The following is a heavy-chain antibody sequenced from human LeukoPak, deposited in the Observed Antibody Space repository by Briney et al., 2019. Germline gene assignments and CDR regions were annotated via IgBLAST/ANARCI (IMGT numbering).Heavy chain of an antibody. Sequence: SETLSLTCTVSGGSISSYYWSWIRQPPGKGLEWIGYIYYSGSTNYNPSLKSRVTISVDTSKNQFSLKLSSVTAADTAAYYCARDRGNWNDGYYYYGMDVWGQGTTVTVSS. V-gene: IGHV4-59*01. D-gene: IGHD1-1*01. J-gene: IGHJ6*02. CDR2: IYYSGST. CDR1: GGSISSYY. CDR3: ARDRGNWNDGYYYYGMDV.